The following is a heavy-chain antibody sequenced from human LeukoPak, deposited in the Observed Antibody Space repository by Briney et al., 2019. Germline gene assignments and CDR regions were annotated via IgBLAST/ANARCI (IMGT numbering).Heavy chain of an antibody. D-gene: IGHD2-21*02. Sequence: SETLSLTCTVSGFSISSSSYYWGWIRQPPGKGLEWIGSIYCSGSTYYNPSLSRLAIVTVDTSKNQYPLKMSSVTAADTAVYYGARALASCAGDCYSDGFDYWGQGALVTVSS. CDR2: IYCSGST. CDR1: GFSISSSSYY. V-gene: IGHV4-39*06. J-gene: IGHJ4*02. CDR3: ARALASCAGDCYSDGFDY.